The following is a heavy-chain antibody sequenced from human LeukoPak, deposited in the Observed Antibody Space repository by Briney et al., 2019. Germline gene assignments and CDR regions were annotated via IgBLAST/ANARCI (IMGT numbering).Heavy chain of an antibody. Sequence: PGGSLRLSCAASGFTFSSYSMNWVRQAPGKGLEWVSSISSSGSYIYYADSVKGRFTISRDDAKNSLYLQMNSLRAEDTAVYYCASGGYGGPPVWGQGTLVTVSS. CDR3: ASGGYGGPPV. D-gene: IGHD4-23*01. CDR2: ISSSGSYI. CDR1: GFTFSSYS. V-gene: IGHV3-21*01. J-gene: IGHJ4*02.